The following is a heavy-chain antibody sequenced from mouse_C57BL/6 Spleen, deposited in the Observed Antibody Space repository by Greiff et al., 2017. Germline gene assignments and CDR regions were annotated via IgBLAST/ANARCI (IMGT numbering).Heavy chain of an antibody. D-gene: IGHD4-1*01. CDR2: IRNKANGYTT. CDR1: GFTFTDYY. V-gene: IGHV7-3*01. J-gene: IGHJ1*03. Sequence: EVQLQESGGGLVQPGGSLSLSCAASGFTFTDYYMSWVRQPPGKALEWLGFIRNKANGYTTEYSASVKGRFTISRDNSQSILYLQMNALRAEDSATYYCARLTGTRYFDVWGTGTTVTVSS. CDR3: ARLTGTRYFDV.